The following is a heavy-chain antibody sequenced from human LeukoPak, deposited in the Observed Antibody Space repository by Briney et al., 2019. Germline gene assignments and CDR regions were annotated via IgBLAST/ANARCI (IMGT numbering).Heavy chain of an antibody. V-gene: IGHV1-46*01. CDR2: INPSGGST. CDR3: ARGYCSSTSCYSLGYFQH. J-gene: IGHJ1*01. CDR1: GYTFSTYY. D-gene: IGHD2-2*01. Sequence: GASVKVSCKASGYTFSTYYIHWVRQAPGQGLEWMGIINPSGGSTTYAQKFPGRVTMTRDTSTRTVYMELSSLKSEDTAVYYCARGYCSSTSCYSLGYFQHWGQGTLVTVSS.